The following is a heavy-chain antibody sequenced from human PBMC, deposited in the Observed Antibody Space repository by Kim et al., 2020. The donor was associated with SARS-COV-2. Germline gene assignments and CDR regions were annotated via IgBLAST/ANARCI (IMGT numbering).Heavy chain of an antibody. D-gene: IGHD3-9*01. Sequence: ASVKVSCKASGYTFTSYYMHWVRQAPGQGLEWMGIINPSGGSTSYAQKFQGRVTMTRDTSTSTVYMELSSLRSEDTAVYYCARDMRYFVWLPSAARYYYYGRGVWRQGTTVTVSS. CDR2: INPSGGST. J-gene: IGHJ6*02. CDR1: GYTFTSYY. CDR3: ARDMRYFVWLPSAARYYYYGRGV. V-gene: IGHV1-46*01.